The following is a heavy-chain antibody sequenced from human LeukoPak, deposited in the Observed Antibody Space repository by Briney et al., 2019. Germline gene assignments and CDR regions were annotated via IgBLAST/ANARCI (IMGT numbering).Heavy chain of an antibody. J-gene: IGHJ3*02. V-gene: IGHV1-69*05. CDR1: GYTFTSYA. CDR2: IIPIFGTA. Sequence: ASVKVSCKASGYTFTSYAISWVRQAPGQGLEWMGRIIPIFGTANYAQKFQGRVTITTDESTSTAYMELSSLRSEDTAVYYCARGIVGAAGAFDIWGQGTMVTVSS. D-gene: IGHD1-26*01. CDR3: ARGIVGAAGAFDI.